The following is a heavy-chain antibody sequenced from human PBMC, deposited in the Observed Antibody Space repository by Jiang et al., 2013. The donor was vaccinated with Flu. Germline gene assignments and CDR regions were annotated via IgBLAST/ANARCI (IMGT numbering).Heavy chain of an antibody. CDR3: ARLGAVDV. D-gene: IGHD3-16*01. CDR2: INHSGST. V-gene: IGHV4-34*01. J-gene: IGHJ6*04. CDR1: GGSFSGYY. Sequence: LLKPSETLSLTCAVYGGSFSGYYWSWIRQPPGKGLEWIGEINHSGSTNYNPSLKSRVTISVDTSKNQFSLKLSSVTAADTAVYYCARLGAVDVWGKGTTVTVSS.